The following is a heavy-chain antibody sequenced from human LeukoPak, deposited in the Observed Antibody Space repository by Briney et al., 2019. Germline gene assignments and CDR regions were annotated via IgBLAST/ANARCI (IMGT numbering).Heavy chain of an antibody. D-gene: IGHD2-15*01. CDR3: GRLLVKVTNDWYFDL. V-gene: IGHV1-2*02. Sequence: ASVKVSCKASGYTFTGYYMHWVRQAPGQGLEWMGWINPNSGGTNYAQKFQGRVTMTRDTSITTAYMELSRLSSDDTAVYYCGRLLVKVTNDWYFDLWGRGTLVTVSS. J-gene: IGHJ2*01. CDR1: GYTFTGYY. CDR2: INPNSGGT.